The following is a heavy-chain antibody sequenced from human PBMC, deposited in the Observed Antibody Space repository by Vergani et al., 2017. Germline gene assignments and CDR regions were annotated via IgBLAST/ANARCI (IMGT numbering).Heavy chain of an antibody. CDR3: ARGRIDCSSTSCYTPCFDP. J-gene: IGHJ5*02. CDR1: GGSISSYY. D-gene: IGHD2-2*02. Sequence: QVQLQESGPGLVKPSETLSLTCTVSGGSISSYYWSWIRQPPGKGLEWIGYIYYSGSTNYNPSLKSRVTISVDTSKNQFSLKLSSVTAADTAVYYCARGRIDCSSTSCYTPCFDPWGQGTLVTVSS. CDR2: IYYSGST. V-gene: IGHV4-59*01.